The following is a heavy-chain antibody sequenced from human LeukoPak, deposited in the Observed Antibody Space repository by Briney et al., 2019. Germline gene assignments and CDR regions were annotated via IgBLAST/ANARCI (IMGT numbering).Heavy chain of an antibody. D-gene: IGHD3-22*01. CDR1: GGSFSGYY. Sequence: SETLSLTCAVYGGSFSGYYWTWIRQPPGKGLEWIGSMYYSGSTYYNPSLKSRVTISVDTSKNQFSLKLSSVTAADTAVYYCARVTGYVIEDYFDYWGQGTLVTVSS. V-gene: IGHV4-34*01. CDR2: MYYSGST. CDR3: ARVTGYVIEDYFDY. J-gene: IGHJ4*02.